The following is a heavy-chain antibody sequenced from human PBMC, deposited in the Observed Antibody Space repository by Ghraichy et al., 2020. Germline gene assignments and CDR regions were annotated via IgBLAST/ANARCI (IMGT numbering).Heavy chain of an antibody. V-gene: IGHV2-70*11. J-gene: IGHJ6*02. CDR1: GFSLTTSGMC. CDR3: ARRRWIEPHDYGLDV. D-gene: IGHD5-18*01. CDR2: IDWDDDE. Sequence: SGPTLVKPTQTLTLTCTFSGFSLTTSGMCVSWIRQPPGKALEWLARIDWDDDEYYSTSLKTRLTISKDTSKNQVVLTMTNMDPVDTATYYCARRRWIEPHDYGLDVWGQGTTVTVSS.